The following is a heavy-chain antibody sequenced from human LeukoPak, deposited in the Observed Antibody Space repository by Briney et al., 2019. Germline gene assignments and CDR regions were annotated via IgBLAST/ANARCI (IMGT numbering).Heavy chain of an antibody. CDR2: ISYDGSNK. V-gene: IGHV3-30*18. CDR3: AKPAGVTYRNFDY. Sequence: GRSLRLSCAASGFTFSSYGMHWVRQAPGKGLEWVAVISYDGSNKYYADSVKGRLTISRDNSKNTLYLQMNSLRAEDTAVYYCAKPAGVTYRNFDYWGQGTLVTVSS. D-gene: IGHD4-23*01. J-gene: IGHJ4*02. CDR1: GFTFSSYG.